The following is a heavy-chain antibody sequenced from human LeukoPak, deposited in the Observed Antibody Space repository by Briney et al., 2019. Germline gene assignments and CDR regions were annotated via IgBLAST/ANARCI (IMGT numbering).Heavy chain of an antibody. J-gene: IGHJ4*02. CDR1: GFTFSSYS. V-gene: IGHV3-48*02. D-gene: IGHD2-8*02. Sequence: GGSLRLSCAASGFTFSSYSMNWVRQAPGKGLDWVSYIGHTVTEIRYAGYVRGRLTISRDNVRNSLYLQMNSLRDEDTAVYYCVKDRGYCTGGNCYRFFDSWGQGALVTVSS. CDR2: IGHTVTEI. CDR3: VKDRGYCTGGNCYRFFDS.